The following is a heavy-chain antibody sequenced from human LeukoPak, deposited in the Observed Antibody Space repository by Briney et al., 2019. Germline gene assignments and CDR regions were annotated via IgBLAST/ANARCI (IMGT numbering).Heavy chain of an antibody. Sequence: SQTLSLXCTVSGGSISSDLYYWNWIRQPAGKGLEWIGRFYNSGMTNFNPSLKSRVTISADTSKNQFSLKLRSVTAADTAVYYCARGDLKSDWFDPWGPGTLVIVST. J-gene: IGHJ5*02. D-gene: IGHD3-3*01. CDR1: GGSISSDLYY. CDR3: ARGDLKSDWFDP. CDR2: FYNSGMT. V-gene: IGHV4-61*02.